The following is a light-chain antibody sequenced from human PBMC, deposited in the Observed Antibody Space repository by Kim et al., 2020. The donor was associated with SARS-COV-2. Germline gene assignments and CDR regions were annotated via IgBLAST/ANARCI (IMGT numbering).Light chain of an antibody. CDR1: SSDVGGYNS. CDR2: DVN. CDR3: SSFTGSSTLL. Sequence: GQSITIACTGTSSDVGGYNSVSWYQQHPGKAPKVMIYDVNKRPSGVSVRFSGSKSGNTASLTISGLQAEDEADYYCSSFTGSSTLLFGGGTQLTVL. V-gene: IGLV2-14*03. J-gene: IGLJ3*02.